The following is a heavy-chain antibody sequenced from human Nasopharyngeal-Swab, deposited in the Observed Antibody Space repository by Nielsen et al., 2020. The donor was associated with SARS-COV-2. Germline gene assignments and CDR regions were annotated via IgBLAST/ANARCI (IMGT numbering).Heavy chain of an antibody. CDR2: IYYRGST. Sequence: PGKGLEWVGSIYYRGSTYYNPSLKSRVTISVDTSKNQFSLKLSSVTAADTAVYYCASIAAAGAPGYWGQGTLVTVSS. V-gene: IGHV4-39*01. J-gene: IGHJ4*02. D-gene: IGHD6-13*01. CDR3: ASIAAAGAPGY.